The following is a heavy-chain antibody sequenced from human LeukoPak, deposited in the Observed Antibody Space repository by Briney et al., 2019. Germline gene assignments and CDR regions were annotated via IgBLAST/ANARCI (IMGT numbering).Heavy chain of an antibody. D-gene: IGHD1-26*01. CDR3: AKEMASGSYVDY. CDR2: ISYDGSNK. Sequence: GGSLRLSCAASGFTFSSSTMHWVRQAPGKGLEWVAVISYDGSNKYYADSVKGRFTISGDNSKNTLYLQMNSLRAEDTAVYYCAKEMASGSYVDYWGQGTLVTVSS. V-gene: IGHV3-30-3*01. J-gene: IGHJ4*02. CDR1: GFTFSSST.